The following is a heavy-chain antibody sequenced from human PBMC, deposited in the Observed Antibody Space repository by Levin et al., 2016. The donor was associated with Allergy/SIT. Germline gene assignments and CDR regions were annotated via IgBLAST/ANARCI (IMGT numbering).Heavy chain of an antibody. Sequence: SGPTLVKPTQTLTLTCTFSGFSLSTSGVGVGWIRQPPGKALEWLALIYWDDDKRYSPSLKSRLTITKDTSKNQVVLTMTNMDPVDTATYYCAHIREHDYGDYRNWFDPWGQGTLVTVSS. CDR3: AHIREHDYGDYRNWFDP. CDR1: GFSLSTSGVG. D-gene: IGHD4-17*01. J-gene: IGHJ5*02. V-gene: IGHV2-5*02. CDR2: IYWDDDK.